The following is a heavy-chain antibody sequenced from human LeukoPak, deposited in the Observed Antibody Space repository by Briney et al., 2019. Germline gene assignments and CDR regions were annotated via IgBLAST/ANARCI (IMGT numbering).Heavy chain of an antibody. V-gene: IGHV5-51*01. D-gene: IGHD3-3*01. CDR1: GYSFTSYW. CDR3: AREGFWQIDY. CDR2: IYPGDSDT. Sequence: GESLKISCKGSGYSFTSYWIGWVRQMPGKGLEWMGIIYPGDSDTRYSPSFQGQVTISADTSISTAYMELSRLRSDDTAVYYCAREGFWQIDYWGQGTLVTVSS. J-gene: IGHJ4*02.